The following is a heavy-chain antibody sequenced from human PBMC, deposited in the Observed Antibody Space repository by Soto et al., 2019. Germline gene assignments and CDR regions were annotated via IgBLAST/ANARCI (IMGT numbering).Heavy chain of an antibody. CDR2: ISSNGGTT. J-gene: IGHJ3*02. CDR3: AHPRGYGVFDAFDI. D-gene: IGHD4-17*01. CDR1: GFTFTTYA. V-gene: IGHV3-23*01. Sequence: PGWSLRLSCAASGFTFTTYAMNWVRQAPGKGLEWVSAISSNGGTTYYADSVRGRFTISRDNSINTLYLQMSSLRTEDTAVYYCAHPRGYGVFDAFDIWGQGTMVTVSS.